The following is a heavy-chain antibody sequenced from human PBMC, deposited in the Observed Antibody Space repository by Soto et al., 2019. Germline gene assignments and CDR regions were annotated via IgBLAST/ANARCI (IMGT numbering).Heavy chain of an antibody. Sequence: VHLVESGGVLVQPGGSLRLSCAASGFTFGSFSMNWVRQAPGKGLEWVSYISSSSGIIYYADSVKGRFTISRDNAKNSLYLQMNSLRAEDTAVYFCAKMVTTYYYYYMDVWGKGTTVTVSS. J-gene: IGHJ6*03. V-gene: IGHV3-48*01. CDR2: ISSSSGII. CDR1: GFTFGSFS. CDR3: AKMVTTYYYYYMDV. D-gene: IGHD4-17*01.